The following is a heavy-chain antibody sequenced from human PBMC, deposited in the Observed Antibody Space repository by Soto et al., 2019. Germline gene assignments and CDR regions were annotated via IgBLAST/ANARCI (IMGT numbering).Heavy chain of an antibody. Sequence: SETLSLTCTVSGGSISGGDYYWIWIRQPPGKGLEWIGYIYYSGSTYYNPSLKSRVTISVDTSKNQFSLKLSSVTAADTAVYYCARVRDENYFDYWGQGTLVTVSS. CDR2: IYYSGST. CDR1: GGSISGGDYY. J-gene: IGHJ4*02. V-gene: IGHV4-30-4*01. CDR3: ARVRDENYFDY.